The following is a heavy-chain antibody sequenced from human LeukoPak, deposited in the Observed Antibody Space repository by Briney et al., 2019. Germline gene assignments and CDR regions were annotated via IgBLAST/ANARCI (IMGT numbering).Heavy chain of an antibody. V-gene: IGHV3-48*03. CDR1: GFTFSSYE. J-gene: IGHJ4*02. D-gene: IGHD5-12*01. CDR3: ARVLATAFDY. CDR2: ISSSGSTI. Sequence: PGGSLRLSCAASGFTFSSYEMNWVRQAPGKGLEWVSYISSSGSTIYYADSVKGRFTISRDNAKNSLYLQMNSLRAEDTAVYYCARVLATAFDYWGQGTLVTVSS.